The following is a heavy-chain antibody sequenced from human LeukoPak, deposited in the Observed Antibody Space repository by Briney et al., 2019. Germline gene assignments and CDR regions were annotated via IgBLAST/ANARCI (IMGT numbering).Heavy chain of an antibody. D-gene: IGHD2-15*01. J-gene: IGHJ6*02. CDR2: ISLFGSNK. CDR1: GFSFSSYG. V-gene: IGHV3-30*18. Sequence: GRSLTLSCPASGFSFSSYGLHWVRQAPRKGLEWVAFISLFGSNKYYADSVKGRFTTSRDNSKNTLYLQMNSLRAEDTAVYYCAKVIVVLAATESGYYGMDVWGQGTTVTVSS. CDR3: AKVIVVLAATESGYYGMDV.